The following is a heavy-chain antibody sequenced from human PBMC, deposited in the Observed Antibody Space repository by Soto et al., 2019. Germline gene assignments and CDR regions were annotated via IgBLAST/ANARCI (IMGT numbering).Heavy chain of an antibody. Sequence: QVQLVQSGAEVKKPGSSVKVSCKASGGTFSSYTISWVRQAPGQGLEWMGRIIPILGIANYAQKFQGRVTITADKSTSXXXXXXXXXXXXXTXXXYCTSVXVVTEGWYFDLWGRGTLVTVSS. V-gene: IGHV1-69*02. CDR1: GGTFSSYT. CDR2: IIPILGIA. J-gene: IGHJ2*01. D-gene: IGHD2-15*01. CDR3: TSVXVVTEGWYFDL.